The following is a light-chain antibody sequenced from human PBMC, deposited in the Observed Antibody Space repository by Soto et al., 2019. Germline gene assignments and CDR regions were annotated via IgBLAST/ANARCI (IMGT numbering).Light chain of an antibody. J-gene: IGKJ1*01. V-gene: IGKV3-20*01. CDR3: QQYGSSPWT. CDR2: GAS. Sequence: EIVLTQSPATLSLSPGERAALSFRASQSVSSYLAWYQQKPGQAPRLLIYGASSRATGIPDRFSGSGSGTDFTLTISRLEPEDFAVYYCQQYGSSPWTFGQGTKVDI. CDR1: QSVSSY.